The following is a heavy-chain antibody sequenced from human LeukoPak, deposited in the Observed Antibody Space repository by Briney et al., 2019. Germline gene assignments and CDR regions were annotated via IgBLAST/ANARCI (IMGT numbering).Heavy chain of an antibody. Sequence: GASVKVSCKTSGYIFTNHDINWVRQAPGQGLEWMGWMYPTSGNKGYAQKFQGRVTMTSDTSMNTMYMEMSSLRSEDTAVYYCARAVATVTTRGYSYYFDFWGQGALVTVSS. J-gene: IGHJ4*02. CDR3: ARAVATVTTRGYSYYFDF. V-gene: IGHV1-8*01. CDR2: MYPTSGNK. D-gene: IGHD4-17*01. CDR1: GYIFTNHD.